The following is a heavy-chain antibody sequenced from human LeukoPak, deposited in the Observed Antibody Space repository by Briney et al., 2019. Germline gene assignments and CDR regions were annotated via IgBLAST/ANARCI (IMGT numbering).Heavy chain of an antibody. CDR3: ARDQPIVVVVAASYYGMDV. J-gene: IGHJ6*02. CDR1: GGSISSSSYY. V-gene: IGHV4-39*07. D-gene: IGHD2-15*01. Sequence: SETLSLTCTVSGGSISSSSYYWGWHRHPPGKGREGFGSIYYGGSTYYNPSLKSRVTISVDTSKNQFSLKLSSVTAADTAVYYCARDQPIVVVVAASYYGMDVWGQGTTVTVSS. CDR2: IYYGGST.